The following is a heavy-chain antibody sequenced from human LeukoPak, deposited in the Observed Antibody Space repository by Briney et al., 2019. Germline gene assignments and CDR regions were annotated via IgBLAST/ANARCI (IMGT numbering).Heavy chain of an antibody. CDR2: INQSGST. Sequence: SETLSLTCAVYGGSFSGYYWSWIRQTPGKGLEWIGEINQSGSTKYNPSLKSRVTISVDTSKNQLSLKVNSVTAADTAEYYCACSAQYSYYYYMDVWGKGTTVTVSS. D-gene: IGHD2/OR15-2a*01. CDR3: ACSAQYSYYYYMDV. CDR1: GGSFSGYY. J-gene: IGHJ6*03. V-gene: IGHV4-34*01.